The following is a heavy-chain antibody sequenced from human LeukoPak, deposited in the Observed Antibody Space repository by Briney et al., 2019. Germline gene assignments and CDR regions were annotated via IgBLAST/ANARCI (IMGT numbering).Heavy chain of an antibody. CDR3: AKFYSIHLFSMNV. CDR1: RLTVNSYY. V-gene: IGHV3-66*01. CDR2: IYSGGST. J-gene: IGHJ6*02. Sequence: PGGSLRLSCAASRLTVNSYYGARVRQAPGKGLEWVSVIYSGGSTYYADSVKGRVAISRDNSKNTVFLQMNSVRAEDTAVYYCAKFYSIHLFSMNVWGQGTTVTVSS. D-gene: IGHD4-11*01.